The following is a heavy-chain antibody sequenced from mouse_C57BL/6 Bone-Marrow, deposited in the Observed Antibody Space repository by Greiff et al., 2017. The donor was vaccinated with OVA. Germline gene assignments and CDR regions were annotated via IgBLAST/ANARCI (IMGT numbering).Heavy chain of an antibody. CDR1: GYSITSGYY. Sequence: ESGPGLVKPSQSLSLTCSVTGYSITSGYYWNWIRQFPGNKLEWMGYISYDGSTNYNPSLKNRISITRDPSQNQFFLKLNSVPTEDTATYYCARDGGYSPWYFDVWGTGTTVTVSS. CDR3: ARDGGYSPWYFDV. CDR2: ISYDGST. J-gene: IGHJ1*03. D-gene: IGHD2-3*01. V-gene: IGHV3-6*01.